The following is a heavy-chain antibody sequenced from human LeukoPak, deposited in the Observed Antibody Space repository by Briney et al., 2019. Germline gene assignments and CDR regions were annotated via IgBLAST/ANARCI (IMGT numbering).Heavy chain of an antibody. Sequence: ASVKVSCKASNYTFTNYGIMWVRQAPGRGLEWMGWISAYTGNTMFAQKHQGRVALTTDTSTSTAYMELRSLRSDDTAVYYCASSFARDYDILTGYYIGDYWGQGTLLTVSS. CDR1: NYTFTNYG. J-gene: IGHJ4*02. D-gene: IGHD3-9*01. CDR3: ASSFARDYDILTGYYIGDY. V-gene: IGHV1-18*01. CDR2: ISAYTGNT.